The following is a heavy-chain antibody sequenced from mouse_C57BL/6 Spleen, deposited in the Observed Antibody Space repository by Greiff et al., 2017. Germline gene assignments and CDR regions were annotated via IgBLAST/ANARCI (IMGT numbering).Heavy chain of an antibody. J-gene: IGHJ2*01. CDR3: TNDYDDEDY. D-gene: IGHD2-4*01. V-gene: IGHV6-3*01. CDR1: GFTFSNYW. Sequence: EVKVEESGGGLVQPGGSMKLSCVASGFTFSNYWMNWVRQSPEKGLEWVAQIRLKSDNYATHYAESVKGRFTISRDDSKSSVYLQMNNLRAEDTGIYYCTNDYDDEDYWGQGTTLTVSS. CDR2: IRLKSDNYAT.